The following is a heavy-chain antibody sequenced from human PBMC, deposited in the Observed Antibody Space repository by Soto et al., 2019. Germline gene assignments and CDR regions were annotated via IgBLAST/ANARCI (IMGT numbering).Heavy chain of an antibody. V-gene: IGHV3-30*18. CDR3: AKDRGVMGASTHFDY. J-gene: IGHJ4*02. D-gene: IGHD1-26*01. CDR1: RFIFNNYG. Sequence: GGSLRLSCEASRFIFNNYGIHGVRQAPGKGLEWVAVIAYDGSSKYYSDSVKGGFTISRDNSKNTLYLQMNGLRVEDTAVYYCAKDRGVMGASTHFDYWGQGALVTVSS. CDR2: IAYDGSSK.